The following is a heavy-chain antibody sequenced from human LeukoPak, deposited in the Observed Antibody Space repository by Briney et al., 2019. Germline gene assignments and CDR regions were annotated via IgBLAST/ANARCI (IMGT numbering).Heavy chain of an antibody. CDR3: AKDVSIPVPGYTVMDV. J-gene: IGHJ6*02. CDR2: ISGSGSIT. Sequence: QTGGSLRLSCAASGLTFSSYAMNWVRQAPGKGLEWVSVISGSGSITYYADSVKGRFTISRDNSKNTLSLQMNSLGVEDTAVYFCAKDVSIPVPGYTVMDVWGQGTTVTVSS. V-gene: IGHV3-23*01. CDR1: GLTFSSYA. D-gene: IGHD6-19*01.